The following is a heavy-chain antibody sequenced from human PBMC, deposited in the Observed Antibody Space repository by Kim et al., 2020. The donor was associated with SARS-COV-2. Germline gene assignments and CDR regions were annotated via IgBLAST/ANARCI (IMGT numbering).Heavy chain of an antibody. CDR3: ARGSFQQGFDP. Sequence: GGSLRLSCEASGFTLTNYWMNWVRQGPEKGLVWVSRSNSDGSVTHYADSVKGRCNISRDNAKNTLFLQLNSLGVEGTAIYYCARGSFQQGFDPWGQGTLVTVSS. V-gene: IGHV3-74*01. D-gene: IGHD6-13*01. CDR1: GFTLTNYW. J-gene: IGHJ5*02. CDR2: SNSDGSVT.